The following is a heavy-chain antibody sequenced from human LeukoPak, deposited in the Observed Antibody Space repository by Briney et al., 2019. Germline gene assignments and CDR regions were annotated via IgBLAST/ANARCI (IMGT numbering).Heavy chain of an antibody. CDR3: AKVMKGSERLTMVRGVIIKTAGLYYMDV. Sequence: GGSLRLSCAASGFTSRRYAMTWVRQAPGKGLEWVSDISDSGGRTLYADSVKGRFTISRDNSKNTVYLQMNSLRAEDTAVYYCAKVMKGSERLTMVRGVIIKTAGLYYMDVWGKGTTVTVSS. D-gene: IGHD3-10*01. CDR2: ISDSGGRT. J-gene: IGHJ6*03. V-gene: IGHV3-23*01. CDR1: GFTSRRYA.